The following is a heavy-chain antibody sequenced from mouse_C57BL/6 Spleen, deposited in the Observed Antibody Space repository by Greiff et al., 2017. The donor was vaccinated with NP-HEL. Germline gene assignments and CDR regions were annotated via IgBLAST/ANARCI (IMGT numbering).Heavy chain of an antibody. CDR1: GFSFNTYA. Sequence: EVQLVESGGGLVQPKGSLKLSCAASGFSFNTYAMNWVRQAPGKGLEWVARIRSKSNNYATYYADSVKDRFTISRDDSESMLYLQMNNLKTEDTAMYYCVRQGYYGSSSFAYWGQGTLVTVSA. D-gene: IGHD1-1*01. CDR3: VRQGYYGSSSFAY. CDR2: IRSKSNNYAT. V-gene: IGHV10-1*01. J-gene: IGHJ3*01.